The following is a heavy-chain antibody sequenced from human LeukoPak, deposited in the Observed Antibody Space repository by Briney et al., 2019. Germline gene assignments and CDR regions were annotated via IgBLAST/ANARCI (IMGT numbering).Heavy chain of an antibody. Sequence: SVKVSCKASGGTFSSYAISWVRQAPGQGLEWMGGIIPIVGTANYAQKFQGRVTITADESTSTAYVELSSLRSEDTAVYYCARERVAAAGTGDYYYYGMDVWGQGTTVTVSS. CDR1: GGTFSSYA. V-gene: IGHV1-69*01. J-gene: IGHJ6*02. D-gene: IGHD6-13*01. CDR3: ARERVAAAGTGDYYYYGMDV. CDR2: IIPIVGTA.